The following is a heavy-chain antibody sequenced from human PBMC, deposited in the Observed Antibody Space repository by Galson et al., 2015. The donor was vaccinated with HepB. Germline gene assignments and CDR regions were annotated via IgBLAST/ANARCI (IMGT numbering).Heavy chain of an antibody. D-gene: IGHD5-24*01. CDR2: IIPILGIA. J-gene: IGHJ4*02. CDR3: ARVAGGIEMATVGEFDY. Sequence: SVKVSCKASGGTFSSYAISWVRQAPGQGLEWMGRIIPILGIANYAQKFKGRVTITADKSTSTAYMELSSLRSEDTAVYYCARVAGGIEMATVGEFDYWGQGTLVTVSS. CDR1: GGTFSSYA. V-gene: IGHV1-69*04.